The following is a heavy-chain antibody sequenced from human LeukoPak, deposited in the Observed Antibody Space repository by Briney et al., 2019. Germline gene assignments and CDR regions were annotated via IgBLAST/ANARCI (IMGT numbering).Heavy chain of an antibody. D-gene: IGHD6-13*01. CDR3: ARDRLIAAAALFDY. V-gene: IGHV1-18*01. CDR1: GYTFTSYG. CDR2: ISAYNGNT. J-gene: IGHJ4*02. Sequence: GASVKVSCKASGYTFTSYGISWVRQAPGQGLEWMGWISAYNGNTNYAQKLQGRVTMTTDTSTSTAYTELRSLRSDDTAVYYCARDRLIAAAALFDYWGQGTLVTVSS.